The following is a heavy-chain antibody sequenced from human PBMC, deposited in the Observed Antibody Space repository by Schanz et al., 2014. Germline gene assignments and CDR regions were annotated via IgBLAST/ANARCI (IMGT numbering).Heavy chain of an antibody. CDR1: GFTLSSYA. J-gene: IGHJ4*02. CDR2: TSNDGSFT. CDR3: VRDTDYHFDY. Sequence: DVQLAESGGGLVQPGGSLRLSCAASGFTLSSYALSWVRQAPGKGLVWVSRTSNDGSFTTFADSVKGRFTISRDNAKNTLYLQMNSLRAEDTAVYYCVRDTDYHFDYWGQGTLVTVSS. D-gene: IGHD4-17*01. V-gene: IGHV3-74*01.